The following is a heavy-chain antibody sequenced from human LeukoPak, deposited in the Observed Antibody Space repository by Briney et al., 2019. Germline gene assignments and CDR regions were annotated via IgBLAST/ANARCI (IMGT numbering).Heavy chain of an antibody. CDR1: GGSISSGDYY. V-gene: IGHV4-30-4*01. CDR2: IYYSGST. Sequence: PSETLSLTCTVSGGSISSGDYYWSWIRQPPGKGLEWIGYIYYSGSTYYNPSLKSRVTISVDTSKNQFSLKLSSVTAADTAVYYCAREPRITMVRGVIMGPMYYYGMDVWGQGTTVTVSS. D-gene: IGHD3-10*01. CDR3: AREPRITMVRGVIMGPMYYYGMDV. J-gene: IGHJ6*02.